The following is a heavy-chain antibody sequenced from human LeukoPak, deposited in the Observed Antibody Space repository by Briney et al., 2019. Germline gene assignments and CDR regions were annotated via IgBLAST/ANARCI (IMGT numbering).Heavy chain of an antibody. CDR3: ARGFLRPDDY. Sequence: GGSLRLSCAASGFTFSLYWMHWVRQAPGKGLVWVSRIDNDGSSTTYADSVKGRFTISRDNAKNTLFLQMNSLRAEDTAVYYCARGFLRPDDYWGQGTLVTVSS. J-gene: IGHJ4*02. CDR2: IDNDGSST. V-gene: IGHV3-74*01. CDR1: GFTFSLYW.